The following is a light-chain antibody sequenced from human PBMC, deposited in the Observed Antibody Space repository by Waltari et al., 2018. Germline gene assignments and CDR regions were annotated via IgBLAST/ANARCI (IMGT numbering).Light chain of an antibody. CDR2: NTN. V-gene: IGLV8-61*01. J-gene: IGLJ3*02. CDR1: SASVSTSHY. Sequence: QTVVTQETSLSVSPGATVTLTCDLNSASVSTSHYPSWYQQTPGQAPRTLMYNTNSRSAGVPDRVSGSIVGNRAALTSTGAQAEDESFYYCVVYLGGGISVFGGGTRLTVL. CDR3: VVYLGGGISV.